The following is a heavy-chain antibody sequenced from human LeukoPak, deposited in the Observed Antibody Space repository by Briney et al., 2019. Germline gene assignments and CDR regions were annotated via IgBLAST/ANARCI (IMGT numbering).Heavy chain of an antibody. D-gene: IGHD5-12*01. Sequence: ASVKVSCKASGGTFSSYAISWVRQAPGPGLEWMGGIIPIFGTANYAQKFQGRVTITADESTSTAYMELSSLRSEDTAVYYCARAGGYVSRYRDAFDIWGQGTMVTVSS. CDR2: IIPIFGTA. CDR1: GGTFSSYA. V-gene: IGHV1-69*13. CDR3: ARAGGYVSRYRDAFDI. J-gene: IGHJ3*02.